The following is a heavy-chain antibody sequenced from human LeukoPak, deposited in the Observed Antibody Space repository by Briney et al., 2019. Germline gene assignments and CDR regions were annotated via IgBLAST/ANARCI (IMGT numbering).Heavy chain of an antibody. D-gene: IGHD3-10*01. CDR3: ARDLLITMVRGVIRPNFDP. Sequence: SGGSLRLTWAASGFTFSSYSVNWVRQAPGEGLEWVSSISSSSSYIYYADSVKGRFTISRDNAKNSLYLQMNSLRAEDTAVYYCARDLLITMVRGVIRPNFDPWGQGTLVTVSS. V-gene: IGHV3-21*01. CDR2: ISSSSSYI. CDR1: GFTFSSYS. J-gene: IGHJ5*02.